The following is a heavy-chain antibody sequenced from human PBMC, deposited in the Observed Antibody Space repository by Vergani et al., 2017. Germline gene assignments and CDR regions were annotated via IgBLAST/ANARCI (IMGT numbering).Heavy chain of an antibody. V-gene: IGHV3-30*03. CDR1: GFTFSSYG. J-gene: IGHJ5*02. CDR2: ISYDGSNK. Sequence: QVQLVESGGGVVQPGRSLRLSCAASGFTFSSYGMHWVRQAPGKGLEWVAVISYDGSNKYYADSVKGRFTISRDNSKNTLYLQMNSLRAEDTAVYYCARFGDILTGYYNWFDPWGQGTLVTVSS. D-gene: IGHD3-9*01. CDR3: ARFGDILTGYYNWFDP.